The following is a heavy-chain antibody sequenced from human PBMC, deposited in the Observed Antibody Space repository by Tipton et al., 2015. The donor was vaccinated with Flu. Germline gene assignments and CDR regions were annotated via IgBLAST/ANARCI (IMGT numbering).Heavy chain of an antibody. CDR3: ARQDSGSYFDY. CDR1: GGSFSGYY. D-gene: IGHD1-26*01. CDR2: IYYSGST. Sequence: TLSLTCAVYGGSFSGYYWSWIRQPPGKGLEWIGYIYYSGSTNYNPSLKSRVTISVDTSKNQFSLKLSSVTAADTAVYYCARQDSGSYFDYWGQGTLVTVSS. V-gene: IGHV4-59*08. J-gene: IGHJ4*02.